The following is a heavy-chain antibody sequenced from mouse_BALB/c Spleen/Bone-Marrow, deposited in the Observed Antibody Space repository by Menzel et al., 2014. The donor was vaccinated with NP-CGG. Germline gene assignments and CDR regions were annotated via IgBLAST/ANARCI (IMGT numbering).Heavy chain of an antibody. CDR1: GFTFSDYY. CDR2: ISDGGTYS. D-gene: IGHD1-1*02. CDR3: ARDMGDY. J-gene: IGHJ2*01. V-gene: IGHV5-4*02. Sequence: EVKLMESGGGLMKPGGSLKLSCAASGFTFSDYYMYWVRQTPEKRLEWVATISDGGTYSYYADSVKGRFTISRDNAKSNLYLQTNSLKSEDTAMYYCARDMGDYWGQGTTLTVSS.